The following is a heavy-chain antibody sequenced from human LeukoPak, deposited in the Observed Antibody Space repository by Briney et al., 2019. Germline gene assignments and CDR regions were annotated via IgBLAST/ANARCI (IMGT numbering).Heavy chain of an antibody. D-gene: IGHD4-23*01. CDR3: ARRAGGYSHPYDY. J-gene: IGHJ4*02. CDR1: GFTFSNYA. CDR2: SVSGSNT. V-gene: IGHV3-23*01. Sequence: RPGGSLRLSCAASGFTFSNYAMSWVRQAPGKGREWLTSVSGSNTYYADSVKGRFTISRDNSKNTLYLQMNSLRAEDTAVYCCARRAGGYSHPYDYWGQGILVTVSS.